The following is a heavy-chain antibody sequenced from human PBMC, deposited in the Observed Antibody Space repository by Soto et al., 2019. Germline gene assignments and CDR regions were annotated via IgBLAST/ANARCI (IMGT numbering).Heavy chain of an antibody. D-gene: IGHD2-21*02. CDR2: IYYSGST. Sequence: PSETLSLTCTVSGGSISSYYWSWIRQPPGKGLEWIGYIYYSGSTNYNPSLKSRVTISVDTSKNQFSLKLSSVTAADTAVYYCARHDRDHYFDYWGQGTLVTSPQ. V-gene: IGHV4-59*08. J-gene: IGHJ4*02. CDR1: GGSISSYY. CDR3: ARHDRDHYFDY.